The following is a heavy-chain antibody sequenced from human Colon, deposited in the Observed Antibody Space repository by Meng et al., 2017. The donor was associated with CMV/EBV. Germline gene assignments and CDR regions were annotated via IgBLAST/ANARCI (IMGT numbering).Heavy chain of an antibody. Sequence: GESLKISCAASGFIFSNYWMSWVRQAPGKGLEWVANINQDGSEKYYVDSVKGRFTISRDNAKNSLYLQMNSLRAEDTAVYYCARDGVRGVISDSGQGTLVNVSS. V-gene: IGHV3-7*01. CDR2: INQDGSEK. J-gene: IGHJ4*02. D-gene: IGHD3-10*01. CDR3: ARDGVRGVISD. CDR1: GFIFSNYW.